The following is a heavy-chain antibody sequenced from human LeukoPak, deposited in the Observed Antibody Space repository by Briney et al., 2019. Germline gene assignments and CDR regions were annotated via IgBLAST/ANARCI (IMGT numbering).Heavy chain of an antibody. J-gene: IGHJ4*02. D-gene: IGHD3-10*01. V-gene: IGHV4-39*07. CDR2: IYHSGST. Sequence: KTSETLSLTCTVSGGSISSSSYYWGWIRQPPGKGLEWIGSIYHSGSTYYNPSLKSRVTISVDTSKNQFSLKLSSVTAADTAVYYCARVTSAGSGRRCLIFDYWGQGTLVTVSS. CDR3: ARVTSAGSGRRCLIFDY. CDR1: GGSISSSSYY.